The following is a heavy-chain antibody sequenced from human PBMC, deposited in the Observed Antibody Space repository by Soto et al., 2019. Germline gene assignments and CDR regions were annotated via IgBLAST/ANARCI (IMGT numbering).Heavy chain of an antibody. V-gene: IGHV1-46*01. CDR3: SRDPGYSYGSEYYYYGMDV. D-gene: IGHD5-18*01. CDR2: INPSGGST. J-gene: IGHJ6*02. Sequence: ASVKVSCKASGYTFTSYYMHWVRQAPGQGLEWMGIINPSGGSTSYAQKFQGRVTMTRDTSTSTVYMELSSLRSEDTAVYYCSRDPGYSYGSEYYYYGMDVWGQGTTVTVS. CDR1: GYTFTSYY.